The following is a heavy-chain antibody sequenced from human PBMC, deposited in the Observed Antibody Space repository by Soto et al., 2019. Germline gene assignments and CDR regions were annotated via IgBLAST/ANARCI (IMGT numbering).Heavy chain of an antibody. D-gene: IGHD3-3*02. J-gene: IGHJ6*03. CDR1: GFTFSNAW. Sequence: GGSLRLSCAASGFTFSNAWMSWVRQAPGKGLEWVGRIKSKTDGGTTDYAAPVKGRFTISRDDSKNTLYLQMNSLKTEDTAVYYCTTSLRDLAYYYYMDVWGKGTTVTVSS. CDR2: IKSKTDGGTT. CDR3: TTSLRDLAYYYYMDV. V-gene: IGHV3-15*01.